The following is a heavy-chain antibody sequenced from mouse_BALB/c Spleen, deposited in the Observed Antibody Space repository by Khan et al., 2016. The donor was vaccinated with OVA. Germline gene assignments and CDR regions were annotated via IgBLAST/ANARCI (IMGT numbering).Heavy chain of an antibody. CDR3: ARGSGFAY. V-gene: IGHV1S137*01. CDR1: GYTFTDYP. J-gene: IGHJ3*01. Sequence: QLQLEESGAELVRPGVSVKISCKGSGYTFTDYPMHWVKQSHAKSLEWIGVISTYYGDASYNQKFKGKATMTVDKSSSTAYMELARLTSEDSAIYYWARGSGFAYWGQGTLVTVSA. CDR2: ISTYYGDA.